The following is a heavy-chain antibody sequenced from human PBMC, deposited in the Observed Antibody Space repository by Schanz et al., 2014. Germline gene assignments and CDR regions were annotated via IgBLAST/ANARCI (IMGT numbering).Heavy chain of an antibody. J-gene: IGHJ5*02. D-gene: IGHD3-3*01. V-gene: IGHV3-23*03. CDR1: GFNFKAYA. CDR3: ARQPGRITVSGVVSNWFDP. Sequence: EVQLVESGGGLVQPGESLRLSCAASGFNFKAYAMSWVRQAPGKGLEWVSIIYSGVSTYYADSVKGRFTISRDNSKNTLYLQMNSLRVEDTAVYYCARQPGRITVSGVVSNWFDPWGQGTLVTVSS. CDR2: IIYSGVST.